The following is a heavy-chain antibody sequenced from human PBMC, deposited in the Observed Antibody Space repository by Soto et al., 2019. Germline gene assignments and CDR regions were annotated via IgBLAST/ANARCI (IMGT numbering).Heavy chain of an antibody. CDR1: GGSISSSNFY. CDR3: AKDASCYSCGA. Sequence: QLQLQESGPGLVKPSETLSLTCAVSGGSISSSNFYWGWFRQPPGKGLEWIGSIHHGGITYYNPSLESRVTKSVDTSKNQFSLNVNSVTAADTAVYYCAKDASCYSCGAWGQGALVTVSS. J-gene: IGHJ4*02. D-gene: IGHD2-15*01. V-gene: IGHV4-39*01. CDR2: IHHGGIT.